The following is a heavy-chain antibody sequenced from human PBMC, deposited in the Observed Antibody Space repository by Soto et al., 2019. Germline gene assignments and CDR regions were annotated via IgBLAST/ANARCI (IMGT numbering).Heavy chain of an antibody. CDR3: ARDPRRYCSGGSCYSRYFQH. D-gene: IGHD2-15*01. V-gene: IGHV3-33*01. Sequence: QVQLVESGGGVVQPGRSLRLSCAASGFTFSSYGMHWVRQAPGKGLEWVAVIWYDGSNKYYADSVKGRFTISRDNSKNTLYLQMNCLRAEDTAVYYCARDPRRYCSGGSCYSRYFQHWGQGTLVTVSS. CDR1: GFTFSSYG. J-gene: IGHJ1*01. CDR2: IWYDGSNK.